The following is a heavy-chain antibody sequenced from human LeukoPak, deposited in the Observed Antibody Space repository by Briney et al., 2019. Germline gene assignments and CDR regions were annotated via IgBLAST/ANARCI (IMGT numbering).Heavy chain of an antibody. CDR2: IYYSGST. CDR1: GGSISSSSYY. CDR3: ARATKSRPTKSNWYFDL. J-gene: IGHJ2*01. D-gene: IGHD1-1*01. V-gene: IGHV4-39*07. Sequence: SETLSLTCTVSGGSISSSSYYWGWIRQPPGKGLEWIGSIYYSGSTYYNPSLKSRVTISVDTSKNQFSLKLSSVTAADTAVYYCARATKSRPTKSNWYFDLWGRGTLVTVSS.